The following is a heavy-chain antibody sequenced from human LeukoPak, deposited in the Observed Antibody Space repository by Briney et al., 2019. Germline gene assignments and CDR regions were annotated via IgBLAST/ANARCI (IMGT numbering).Heavy chain of an antibody. D-gene: IGHD3-9*01. V-gene: IGHV3-7*01. CDR2: IKHDGSEK. CDR1: GCNISSYW. Sequence: GGSLRLFCAASGCNISSYWLSWGRQPPGTGLEWGANIKHDGSEKYCVDSVKGRLTISRDNAKNSLYLQMNTLRAEDTAVYYCARDALDWGYYNYMDVWGKGTTVTVSS. J-gene: IGHJ6*03. CDR3: ARDALDWGYYNYMDV.